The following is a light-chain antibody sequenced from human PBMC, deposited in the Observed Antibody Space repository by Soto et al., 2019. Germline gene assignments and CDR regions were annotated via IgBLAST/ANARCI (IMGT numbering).Light chain of an antibody. V-gene: IGKV1-12*01. CDR2: AAS. Sequence: DIQMTQSPSSVSASIGDRVTISCRASQSIYKWLVWYQQKPGKAPKLLFYAASSLQSGVPSRFSGSGYGTDFSLTISSLQPEDFATYYCQQADSFPLSFGGGTKVEI. J-gene: IGKJ4*01. CDR1: QSIYKW. CDR3: QQADSFPLS.